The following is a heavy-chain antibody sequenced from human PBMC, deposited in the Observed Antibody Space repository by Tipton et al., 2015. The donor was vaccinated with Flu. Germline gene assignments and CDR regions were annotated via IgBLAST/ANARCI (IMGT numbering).Heavy chain of an antibody. Sequence: QLVQSGGGFVQPGGSLRLSCAASGFTFSDYWMAWVRQAPGKGLEWVANIKQDGSKRYYVDSVQGRFTISRDNAKNSLFLQMNSLRAEDTAVYYCVGKGFGDYWGQGILVTVSS. J-gene: IGHJ4*02. CDR1: GFTFSDYW. D-gene: IGHD3-10*01. V-gene: IGHV3-7*01. CDR2: IKQDGSKR. CDR3: VGKGFGDY.